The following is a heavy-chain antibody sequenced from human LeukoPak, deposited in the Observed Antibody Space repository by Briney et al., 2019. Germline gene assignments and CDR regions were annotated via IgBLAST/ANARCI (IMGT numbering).Heavy chain of an antibody. CDR3: AAGTAADF. Sequence: NTGGSLRLSCVVSGITFSGYSMIWVRQAPGKGLEWISYISSSSSYTDYADSVKGRFTISRDNAKSALYLQMNSLRLEDTAVYYCAAGTAADFWGQGTLVTVSS. CDR1: GITFSGYS. D-gene: IGHD6-13*01. CDR2: ISSSSSYT. J-gene: IGHJ4*02. V-gene: IGHV3-21*05.